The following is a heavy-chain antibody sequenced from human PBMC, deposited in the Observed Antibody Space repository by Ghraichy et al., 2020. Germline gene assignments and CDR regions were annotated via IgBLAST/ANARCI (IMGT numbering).Heavy chain of an antibody. J-gene: IGHJ4*02. Sequence: GGSLRLSCAASEFTVSSYAMTWVRQAPGKGLEWVSTLSHISTNTYYAGSVKGRFTISRDSSKNTLYLQMNSLRAEDTATYYCTRRGGDDGGWGCFDYWDQGARVTVSS. CDR3: TRRGGDDGGWGCFDY. D-gene: IGHD6-19*01. CDR2: LSHISTNT. V-gene: IGHV3-23*01. CDR1: EFTVSSYA.